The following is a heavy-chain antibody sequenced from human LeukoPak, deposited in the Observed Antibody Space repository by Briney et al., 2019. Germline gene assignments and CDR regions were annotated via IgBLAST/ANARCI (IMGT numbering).Heavy chain of an antibody. CDR1: GFTFSRYW. CDR2: IKQDGSEK. CDR3: AINGPSGSSDY. V-gene: IGHV3-7*03. D-gene: IGHD1-26*01. Sequence: GSLRLSCAASGFTFSRYWMSWVRQAPGKGLEWVANIKQDGSEKDYVDSVKGRFTISRDNAKNSLYLQMNSLRAEDTAVYYCAINGPSGSSDYWGQGTLVTVSS. J-gene: IGHJ4*02.